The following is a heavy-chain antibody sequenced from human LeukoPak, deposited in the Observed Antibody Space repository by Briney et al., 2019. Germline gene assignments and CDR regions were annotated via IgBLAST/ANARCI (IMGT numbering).Heavy chain of an antibody. CDR2: IIPIFGTA. D-gene: IGHD6-6*01. Sequence: SVKVSCKASGGTFSSYAISWVRQAPGQGLEWMGRIIPIFGTANYAQKFQGRVTITTDESTSTAYMELSSLRSEDTAVYYCARAERKQLAQWDYWGQGTLVTVSS. CDR1: GGTFSSYA. J-gene: IGHJ4*02. CDR3: ARAERKQLAQWDY. V-gene: IGHV1-69*05.